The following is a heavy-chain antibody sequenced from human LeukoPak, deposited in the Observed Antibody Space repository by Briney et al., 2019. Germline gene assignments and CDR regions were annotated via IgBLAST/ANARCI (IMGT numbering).Heavy chain of an antibody. V-gene: IGHV3-30-3*01. CDR1: GFTFSSYA. J-gene: IGHJ6*02. CDR2: ISYDGSNK. D-gene: IGHD3-10*01. CDR3: ARGRGYYGSGSSEYYYYYGMDV. Sequence: GRSLRLSCAASGFTFSSYAMHWVRQAPGKGLEWVAVISYDGSNKYYADSAKGRFTISRDNSKNTLYLQMNSLRAEDTAVYYCARGRGYYGSGSSEYYYYYGMDVWGQGTTVTVSS.